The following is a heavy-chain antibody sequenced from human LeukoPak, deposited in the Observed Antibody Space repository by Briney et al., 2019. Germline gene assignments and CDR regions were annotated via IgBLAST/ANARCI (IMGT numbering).Heavy chain of an antibody. CDR1: GYIFTNYW. D-gene: IGHD3-10*01. CDR3: ARQSRDGSKTRGYYFDS. V-gene: IGHV5-51*01. Sequence: GESLKISCQGSGYIFTNYWIGWVRQMPGKRLESIGIIYPADSDTTYSPSFEGQVTISADKSIDTVYLQWSSLKASDTATYYCARQSRDGSKTRGYYFDSWGQGTLVTVSS. CDR2: IYPADSDT. J-gene: IGHJ4*02.